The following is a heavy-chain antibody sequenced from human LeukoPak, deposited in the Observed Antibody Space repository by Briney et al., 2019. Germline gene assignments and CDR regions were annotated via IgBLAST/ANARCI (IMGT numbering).Heavy chain of an antibody. D-gene: IGHD1-1*01. CDR2: INRSGGST. CDR1: GYTFTSYY. Sequence: ASVKVSCKASGYTFTSYYMHWVRQAPGQGLEWMGIINRSGGSTNYAQKFQGRVTMTRDTSTSTVYMDLISLRSEDTAVYYCARGLEPFTGYYYYYSMDVWGKGTTVTVSS. J-gene: IGHJ6*03. CDR3: ARGLEPFTGYYYYYSMDV. V-gene: IGHV1-46*01.